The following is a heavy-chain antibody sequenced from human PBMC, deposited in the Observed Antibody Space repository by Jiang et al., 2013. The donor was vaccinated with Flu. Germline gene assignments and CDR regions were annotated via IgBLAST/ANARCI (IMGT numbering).Heavy chain of an antibody. D-gene: IGHD5-24*01. CDR2: ISAYNGNT. V-gene: IGHV1-18*01. CDR1: GYTFTSYG. Sequence: SGAEVKKPGASVKVSCKASGYTFTSYGISWVRQAPGQGLEWMGWISAYNGNTNYAQKLQGRVTMTTDTSTSTAYMELRSLRSDDTAVYYCARDLPGWRDGYNGNADYWGQGTLVTVSS. J-gene: IGHJ4*02. CDR3: ARDLPGWRDGYNGNADY.